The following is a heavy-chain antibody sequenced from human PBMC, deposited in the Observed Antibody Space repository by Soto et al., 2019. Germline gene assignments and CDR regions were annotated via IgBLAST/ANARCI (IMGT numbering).Heavy chain of an antibody. D-gene: IGHD3-22*01. CDR2: VIPIFGTA. V-gene: IGHV1-69*13. Sequence: SVKVSCKASGGTFSSYAISWVRQAPGQGLEWMGGVIPIFGTANYAQKFQGRVTITADESTSTAYMELSSLRSEDTAVYYCARGTPDYYDSSGYYNPVDYWGQGTLVTVSS. J-gene: IGHJ4*02. CDR1: GGTFSSYA. CDR3: ARGTPDYYDSSGYYNPVDY.